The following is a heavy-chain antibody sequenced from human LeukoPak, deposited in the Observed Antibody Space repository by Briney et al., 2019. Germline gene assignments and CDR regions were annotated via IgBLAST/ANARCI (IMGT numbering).Heavy chain of an antibody. CDR2: IWYDGSNK. J-gene: IGHJ6*02. CDR3: ARETGYSGYDYYYYYGMDV. V-gene: IGHV3-33*01. Sequence: PGGSLRLSCAASGFTFSSYGMHWVRQAPGKGLEWVAVIWYDGSNKYYADSVKGRFTISRDNSKNTLYLQMNSLRAEDTAVYYCARETGYSGYDYYYYYGMDVWGQGTTVTVSS. D-gene: IGHD5-12*01. CDR1: GFTFSSYG.